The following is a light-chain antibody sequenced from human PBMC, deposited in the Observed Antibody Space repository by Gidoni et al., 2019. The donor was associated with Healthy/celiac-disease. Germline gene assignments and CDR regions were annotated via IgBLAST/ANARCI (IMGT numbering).Light chain of an antibody. CDR1: SGSIASNY. J-gene: IGLJ2*01. CDR2: EDN. V-gene: IGLV6-57*04. CDR3: QSYDSSNHVV. Sequence: NFMLTQPHSVSESPGKTVTISCTRSSGSIASNYVQCYQQRPCSAPTTVIYEDNQRPSGVPDLFSSSIDSSSNSASLAISGLKTDDEADYYCQSYDSSNHVVFGGGTKLTVL.